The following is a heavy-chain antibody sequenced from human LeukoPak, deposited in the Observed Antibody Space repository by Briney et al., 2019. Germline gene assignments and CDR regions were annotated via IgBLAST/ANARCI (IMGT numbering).Heavy chain of an antibody. V-gene: IGHV1-69*01. CDR3: ARPYSGYDVSAFDI. CDR2: IIPIFGTA. J-gene: IGHJ3*02. Sequence: ASVKVSCKASGGTFSSYAISWVRQAPGQGLEWMGGIIPIFGTANYAQKFQGRVTITADESTSTAYMELSSLRSEDTAVYYCARPYSGYDVSAFDIWAKGQWSPSLQ. D-gene: IGHD5-12*01. CDR1: GGTFSSYA.